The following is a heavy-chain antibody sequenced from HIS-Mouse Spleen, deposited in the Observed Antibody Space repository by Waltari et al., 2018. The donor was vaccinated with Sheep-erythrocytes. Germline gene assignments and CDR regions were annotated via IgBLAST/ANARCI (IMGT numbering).Heavy chain of an antibody. CDR2: IYYSGST. CDR3: ARVPPVYYDFWSGPTGPRWFDP. J-gene: IGHJ5*02. V-gene: IGHV4-39*07. D-gene: IGHD3-3*01. CDR1: GGSISSSSYY. Sequence: QLQLQESGPGLVKPSETLSLTCTVSGGSISSSSYYWGWIRQPPGKGLEWIGSIYYSGSTSYNPSLKSRVTISVDTSKNQFSLKLSSGTAADTAVYYCARVPPVYYDFWSGPTGPRWFDPWGQGTLVTVSS.